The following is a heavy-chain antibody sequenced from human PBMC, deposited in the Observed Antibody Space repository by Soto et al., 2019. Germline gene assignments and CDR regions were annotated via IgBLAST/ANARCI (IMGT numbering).Heavy chain of an antibody. CDR1: GFTLSIYY. J-gene: IGHJ6*02. Sequence: GGSLRLSCAASGFTLSIYYMGWICQAPGKGLEWVSYISSSSSYTNYADSVKGRFTISRDNAKNSLYLQMNSLRAEDTAVYYCARDLYSSGWYHYYGMDVWGQGTTVTVSS. CDR2: ISSSSSYT. V-gene: IGHV3-11*06. CDR3: ARDLYSSGWYHYYGMDV. D-gene: IGHD6-19*01.